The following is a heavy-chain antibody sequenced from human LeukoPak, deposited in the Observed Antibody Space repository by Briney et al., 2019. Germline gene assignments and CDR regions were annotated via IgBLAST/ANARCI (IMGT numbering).Heavy chain of an antibody. D-gene: IGHD5-12*01. CDR3: AREGYSGYDFPLGDYYYYYYMDV. J-gene: IGHJ6*03. CDR1: GYTFTSYY. V-gene: IGHV1-46*01. CDR2: INPSGDST. Sequence: GASVKVSCKASGYTFTSYYIHWVRQAPGQGLEWMGKINPSGDSTNYAQKFQGRVTMTRDMSTSTVYMELSSLRSEDTAVYYCAREGYSGYDFPLGDYYYYYYMDVWGKGTTVTVSS.